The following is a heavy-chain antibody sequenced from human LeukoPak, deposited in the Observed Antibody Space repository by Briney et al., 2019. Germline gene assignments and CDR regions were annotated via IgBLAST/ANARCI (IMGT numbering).Heavy chain of an antibody. CDR2: INPNSGGT. CDR3: AIAASSSPYYSYYYYMDV. J-gene: IGHJ6*03. CDR1: GYTFTGYY. Sequence: GASVKVSCKASGYTFTGYYMHWVRQAPGQGLEWMGWINPNSGGTNYAQKFQGRVTMTRDTSISTAYMELSRLRSDDTAVYYCAIAASSSPYYSYYYYMDVWGKGTTVTISS. V-gene: IGHV1-2*02.